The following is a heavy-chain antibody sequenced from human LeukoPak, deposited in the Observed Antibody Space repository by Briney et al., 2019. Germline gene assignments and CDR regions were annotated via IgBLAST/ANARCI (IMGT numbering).Heavy chain of an antibody. CDR2: ISWDGGST. D-gene: IGHD3-22*01. CDR1: GFTFDDYT. V-gene: IGHV3-43*01. J-gene: IGHJ4*02. CDR3: AKDRGDYYGSSGYDF. Sequence: GGSLRLSCAASGFTFDDYTMHWVRQAPGKGLEWVSLISWDGGSTYYADSVKGRFTISRDNSKNSLYLQMNSLRTEDTALYYCAKDRGDYYGSSGYDFWGQGTLVTVSS.